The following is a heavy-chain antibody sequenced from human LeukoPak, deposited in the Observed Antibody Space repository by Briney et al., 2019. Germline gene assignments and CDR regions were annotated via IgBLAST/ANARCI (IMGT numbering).Heavy chain of an antibody. CDR1: GFTVSSNY. CDR2: IYSGGST. CDR3: ARGRGDLDFYYFDY. J-gene: IGHJ4*02. V-gene: IGHV3-66*01. Sequence: GGSLRLSCAASGFTVSSNYMSWVRQAPGKGLEWVSLIYSGGSTYYTDSVKGRFTISRDNSKNTLYLQMNSLRAEDTAVYYCARGRGDLDFYYFDYWGQGTLVTVSS. D-gene: IGHD3-3*01.